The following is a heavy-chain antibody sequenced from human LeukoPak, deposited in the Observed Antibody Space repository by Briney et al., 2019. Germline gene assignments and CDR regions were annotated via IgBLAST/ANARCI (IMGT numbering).Heavy chain of an antibody. Sequence: PSETLSLTCTVSGGFISGYYWSWIRQPPGKGLEWIGYIYYSGSTYYNPSLKSRVTISVDTSKNQFSLKLSSVTAADTAVYYCARGGVVIQFDYWGQGTLVTVSS. CDR3: ARGGVVIQFDY. J-gene: IGHJ4*02. CDR1: GGFISGYY. CDR2: IYYSGST. V-gene: IGHV4-30-4*08. D-gene: IGHD3-16*02.